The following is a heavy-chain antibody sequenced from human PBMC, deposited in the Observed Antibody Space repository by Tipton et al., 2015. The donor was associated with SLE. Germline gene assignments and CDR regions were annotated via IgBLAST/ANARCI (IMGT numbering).Heavy chain of an antibody. CDR3: AREYQGRFYVNGAFDI. D-gene: IGHD3-10*01. Sequence: SLRLSCAAPGFTFNNNWMTWVRQAPGKGLEWVAHIKEDGSEEFYVDSVRGRFFISRDNGKNSLFLQMNSLNAEDTAVYYCAREYQGRFYVNGAFDIWGQGTMVTVSS. V-gene: IGHV3-7*01. CDR1: GFTFNNNW. CDR2: IKEDGSEE. J-gene: IGHJ3*02.